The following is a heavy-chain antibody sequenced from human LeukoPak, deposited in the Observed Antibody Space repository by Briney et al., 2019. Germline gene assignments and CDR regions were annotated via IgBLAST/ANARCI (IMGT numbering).Heavy chain of an antibody. D-gene: IGHD4-17*01. V-gene: IGHV1-69*05. CDR1: GGTFSSYA. J-gene: IGHJ4*02. Sequence: SVKVSCKASGGTFSSYAISWVRQAPGQGLEWMGGIIPIFGTANYTQKFQGRVTITTDESTSTAYMELSSLRSEDTAVYYCARAHYGDYEGGYWGQGTLVTVSS. CDR2: IIPIFGTA. CDR3: ARAHYGDYEGGY.